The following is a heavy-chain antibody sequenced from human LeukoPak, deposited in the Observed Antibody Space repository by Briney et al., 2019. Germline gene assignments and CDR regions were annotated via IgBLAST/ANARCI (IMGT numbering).Heavy chain of an antibody. CDR2: ISSSSSYI. V-gene: IGHV3-21*01. CDR3: ARDSYYDFWSGYYTPGPTRMSGWFDP. D-gene: IGHD3-3*01. J-gene: IGHJ5*02. CDR1: GFTFSSYS. Sequence: PGGSLRLSCAASGFTFSSYSMNWVRQAPGKGLEWVSSISSSSSYIYYADSVKGRFTISRDNAKNSLYLQMNSLRAEDTAVYYCARDSYYDFWSGYYTPGPTRMSGWFDPWGQGTLVTVSS.